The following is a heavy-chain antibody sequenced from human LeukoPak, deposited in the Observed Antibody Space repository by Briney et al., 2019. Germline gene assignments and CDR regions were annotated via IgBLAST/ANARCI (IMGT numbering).Heavy chain of an antibody. CDR2: ISWDGGST. V-gene: IGHV3-43D*03. CDR1: GFTFDDYA. D-gene: IGHD3-22*01. J-gene: IGHJ4*02. Sequence: GGSLRLSCAASGFTFDDYAMHWVRQAPGKGLEWVSLISWDGGSTYYADSVKGRFTISRDNSKNSLYLQMNSLRAEDTALYYCAKGPRIVVVTYFDYWGQGTLVTVSS. CDR3: AKGPRIVVVTYFDY.